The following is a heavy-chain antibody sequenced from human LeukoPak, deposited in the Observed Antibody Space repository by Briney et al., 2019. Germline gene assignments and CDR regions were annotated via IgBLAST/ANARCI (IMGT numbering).Heavy chain of an antibody. Sequence: QPGGALRLSCAASGFTVSSNYMSWVRHAPGKGLEWVSVIYSGGSTYYIDSVRGRFTISRDNSKNGPYCQMNSLRAEDTTLHYCTRDAGSRYFDNWGQGALVTVSS. CDR1: GFTVSSNY. V-gene: IGHV3-53*01. D-gene: IGHD3-10*01. CDR3: TRDAGSRYFDN. J-gene: IGHJ4*02. CDR2: IYSGGST.